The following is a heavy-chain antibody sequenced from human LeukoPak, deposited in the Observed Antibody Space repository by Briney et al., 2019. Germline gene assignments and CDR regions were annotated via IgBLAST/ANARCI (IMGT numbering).Heavy chain of an antibody. J-gene: IGHJ5*02. V-gene: IGHV3-30-3*01. D-gene: IGHD2-15*01. CDR3: ARDGASMVVAATERFTWFDP. CDR1: GFTFSSNA. CDR2: ISYDGSNK. Sequence: PGRSLRLSCAASGFTFSSNAMHWVRQAPGKGLEWVAVISYDGSNKYYADSVKGRFTISRDNSKNTLYLQMNSLRAEDTAVYYCARDGASMVVAATERFTWFDPWGQGTLVTVSS.